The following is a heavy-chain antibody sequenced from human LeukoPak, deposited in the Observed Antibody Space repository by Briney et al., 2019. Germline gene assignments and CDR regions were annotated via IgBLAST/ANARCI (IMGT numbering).Heavy chain of an antibody. J-gene: IGHJ6*03. V-gene: IGHV6-1*01. Sequence: SQTLSLTCAISGGSVSSNSAAWNWIRQSPSRGLEWLGRTYYRSKWYNDYAVSVKSRITINPDTSKNQFSLQLNSVTPEDTAVYYCARGGKPGIVVVPAAINYYYMDVWGKGTTVTVSS. CDR2: TYYRSKWYN. CDR1: GGSVSSNSAA. D-gene: IGHD2-2*02. CDR3: ARGGKPGIVVVPAAINYYYMDV.